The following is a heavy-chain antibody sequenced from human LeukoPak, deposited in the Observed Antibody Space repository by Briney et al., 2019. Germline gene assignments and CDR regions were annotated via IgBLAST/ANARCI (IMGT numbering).Heavy chain of an antibody. CDR1: GGSISSSNYY. D-gene: IGHD5-12*01. CDR2: IYYSGST. CDR3: ARCSGYEYYYYYYYMDV. Sequence: SETLSLTCTVSGGSISSSNYYWRWIRQPPGKGLEWIGSIYYSGSTYYSPSLKSRVTISVDTSENQFSLKLSSVTAADTAVYYCARCSGYEYYYYYYYMDVWGNGTTVTVSS. V-gene: IGHV4-39*07. J-gene: IGHJ6*03.